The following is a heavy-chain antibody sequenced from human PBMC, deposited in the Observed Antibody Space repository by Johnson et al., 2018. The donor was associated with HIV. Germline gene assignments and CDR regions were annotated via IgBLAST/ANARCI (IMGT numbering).Heavy chain of an antibody. Sequence: VQLVESGGGVVRPGGSLRLSCAASGFTFDDYGMSWVRQAPGKGLEWVSVIYSGGSTYYADSVKGRFTISRDDSKNTLYLQMNSLRVEDTAVYYCARADSGYSNYEAFDIWGQGTMVTVSS. CDR1: GFTFDDYG. CDR2: IYSGGST. J-gene: IGHJ3*02. CDR3: ARADSGYSNYEAFDI. D-gene: IGHD4-11*01. V-gene: IGHV3-66*01.